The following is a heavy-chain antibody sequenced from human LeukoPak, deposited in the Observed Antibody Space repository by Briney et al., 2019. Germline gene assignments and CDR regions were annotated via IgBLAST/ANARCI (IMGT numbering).Heavy chain of an antibody. J-gene: IGHJ4*02. Sequence: GESLKISCAASGFTFSSYSMNWVRQAPGKGLEWVSSISSRSSYIYNAESVKGRFTISRDNAKNSLYLQMNSLRAEDTAVYYCAKRARPFGGGFDYWGQGTLVSVSS. D-gene: IGHD3-16*01. V-gene: IGHV3-21*01. CDR1: GFTFSSYS. CDR3: AKRARPFGGGFDY. CDR2: ISSRSSYI.